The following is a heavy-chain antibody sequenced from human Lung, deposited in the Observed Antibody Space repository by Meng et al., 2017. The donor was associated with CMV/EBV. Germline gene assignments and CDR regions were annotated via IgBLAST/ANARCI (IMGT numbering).Heavy chain of an antibody. Sequence: QVHLVQSGAEVNNPGASVKVSCKASGYTFTHYGITWVRQAPGQGLEYMGWISPYNGDTNYAQKMQARVTLTTDTSTTTAYMELTSLTSDDTAVYYCARIESGAHFDSWGQGTLVTVSS. CDR1: GYTFTHYG. CDR3: ARIESGAHFDS. V-gene: IGHV1-18*01. J-gene: IGHJ4*02. D-gene: IGHD4-17*01. CDR2: ISPYNGDT.